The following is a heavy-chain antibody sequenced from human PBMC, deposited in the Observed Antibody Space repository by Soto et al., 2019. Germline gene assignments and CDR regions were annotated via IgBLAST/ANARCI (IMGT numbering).Heavy chain of an antibody. Sequence: PGGSLRLSCAGSGFTLSDHYIDWVRQAPGKGLEWVGRSRDKAQGYSITYAASVKGRFTTSRDESKNSVYLQMNSLRAEDTAVYYCATAEVDYWGPGTLVTVSS. CDR3: ATAEVDY. CDR2: SRDKAQGYSI. CDR1: GFTLSDHY. V-gene: IGHV3-72*01. J-gene: IGHJ4*02.